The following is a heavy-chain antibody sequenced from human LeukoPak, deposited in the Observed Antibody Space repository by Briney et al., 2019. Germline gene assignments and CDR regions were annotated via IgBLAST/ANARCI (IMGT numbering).Heavy chain of an antibody. CDR3: GRVRPGDADY. CDR1: GFTFSTYW. Sequence: GGSLTLSCAASGFTFSTYWMTWVRQAPGKGLEWVATISSEGIGQYYLDSVKGRFTISRDNAQSSLFLQMTSLRTEDTAVYYCGRVRPGDADYWGQGTLVTVSS. J-gene: IGHJ4*02. CDR2: ISSEGIGQ. D-gene: IGHD1-26*01. V-gene: IGHV3-7*01.